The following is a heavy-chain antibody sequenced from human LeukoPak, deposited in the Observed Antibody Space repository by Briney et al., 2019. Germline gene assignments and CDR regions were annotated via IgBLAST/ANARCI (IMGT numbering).Heavy chain of an antibody. CDR2: ISGTSSYI. D-gene: IGHD6-13*01. V-gene: IGHV3-21*01. J-gene: IGHJ4*02. CDR1: GFTFSSYS. CDR3: ARGPYSSSWSEFDY. Sequence: PGGSLRLSCAASGFTFSSYSMNWVRQAPGKGLEWVSVISGTSSYIYYAGSVKGRFTISRDNAKNSLYLQMNSLRAEDTAAYYCARGPYSSSWSEFDYWGQGTLVTVSS.